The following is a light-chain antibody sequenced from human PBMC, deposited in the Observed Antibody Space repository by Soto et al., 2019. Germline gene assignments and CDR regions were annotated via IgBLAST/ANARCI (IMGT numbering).Light chain of an antibody. CDR1: QSVRNY. J-gene: IGKJ1*01. CDR2: GAS. CDR3: QQTYSSSWT. V-gene: IGKV1-39*01. Sequence: DSQMTQSPSSLSASVGDSVTVTCRASQSVRNYLNWYQHKPGKAPKLLIYGASRLQTGVPSRFSGSGSGTDFTLTVSSLQPEDFATYYCQQTYSSSWTFGQGTKVDIK.